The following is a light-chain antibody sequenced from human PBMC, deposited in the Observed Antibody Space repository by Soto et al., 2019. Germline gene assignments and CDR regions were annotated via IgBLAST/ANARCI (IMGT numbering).Light chain of an antibody. Sequence: IVMTQSPAILSVSPGERATLSCRASQSVGSYLAWYQHKPGQAPRLLISDASNRATGIPARFSGSGSETDFTLTISSLEPEDSAVYYCQQRSNWPSLTFGGGTKVDIK. J-gene: IGKJ4*01. CDR3: QQRSNWPSLT. CDR1: QSVGSY. V-gene: IGKV3-11*01. CDR2: DAS.